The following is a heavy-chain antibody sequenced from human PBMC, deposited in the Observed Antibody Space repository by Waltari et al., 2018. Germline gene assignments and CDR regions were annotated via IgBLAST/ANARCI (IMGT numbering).Heavy chain of an antibody. V-gene: IGHV1-69*13. CDR3: AREGEEGY. CDR1: GGTFSSYA. CDR2: IIPIFGPA. J-gene: IGHJ4*02. Sequence: QVQLVQSGAEVKKPGSSVKVSCKASGGTFSSYAISWGRQAPGQGLEWMGGIIPIFGPANYAQQFQGRVPITAGESTSTAYMELGSLRSEDTAVYYCAREGEEGYWGQGTLVTVSS.